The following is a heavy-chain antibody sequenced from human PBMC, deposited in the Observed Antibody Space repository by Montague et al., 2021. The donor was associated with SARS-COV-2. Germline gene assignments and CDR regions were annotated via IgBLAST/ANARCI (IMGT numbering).Heavy chain of an antibody. CDR2: IYSSGNT. Sequence: SETLSLTCTVSGGSVSDYYWTWVRQSAGKGLEWIGRIYSSGNTLYNPSLESRLTLSLDTANNQFSLQLSSVVAADTAVYYCTRVREDDLGGPGWGYNWFDPGGQGALVTVSA. V-gene: IGHV4-4*07. D-gene: IGHD6-19*01. J-gene: IGHJ5*02. CDR1: GGSVSDYY. CDR3: TRVREDDLGGPGWGYNWFDP.